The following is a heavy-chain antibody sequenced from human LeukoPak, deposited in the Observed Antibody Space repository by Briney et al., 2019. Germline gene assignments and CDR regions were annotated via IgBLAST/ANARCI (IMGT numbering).Heavy chain of an antibody. V-gene: IGHV4-59*12. D-gene: IGHD6-6*01. CDR2: IYYSGST. J-gene: IGHJ4*02. CDR1: GGSISSYY. CDR3: ARNSAYSTSSGFNS. Sequence: SETLSLTCTVSGGSISSYYWSWIRQPPGKGLEWIGYIYYSGSTNYNPSLKSRVTISVDTSKNQFSLKLSSVTAADTAVYYCARNSAYSTSSGFNSWGQGTLVTVSS.